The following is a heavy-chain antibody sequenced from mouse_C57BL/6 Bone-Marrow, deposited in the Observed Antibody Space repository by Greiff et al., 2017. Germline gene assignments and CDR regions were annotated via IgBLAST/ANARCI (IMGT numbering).Heavy chain of an antibody. J-gene: IGHJ2*01. CDR3: ARAYFDY. CDR2: ISSGSSTI. Sequence: EVKVVESGGGLVKPGGSLKLSCPASGFTFSDYGMHWVRQAPEKGLEWVAYISSGSSTIYYADTVKGRFTLSRDNAKNTLFLQLTSLRSEDTAMYYCARAYFDYWGQGTTLTVSS. CDR1: GFTFSDYG. V-gene: IGHV5-17*01.